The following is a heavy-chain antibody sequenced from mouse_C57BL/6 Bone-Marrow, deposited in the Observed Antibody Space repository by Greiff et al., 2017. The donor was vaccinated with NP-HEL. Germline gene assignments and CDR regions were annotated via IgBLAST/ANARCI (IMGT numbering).Heavy chain of an antibody. D-gene: IGHD2-4*01. CDR2: ISSGGSYT. CDR3: ARQAGLYDYDWFDY. J-gene: IGHJ2*01. Sequence: DVKLVESGGDLVKPGGSLKLSCAASGFTFSSYGMSWVRQTPDKRLEWVATISSGGSYTYYPDSVKGRFTISRDNAKNTLYLQMSSLKSEDTAMYYCARQAGLYDYDWFDYWGQGTTLTVSS. CDR1: GFTFSSYG. V-gene: IGHV5-6*02.